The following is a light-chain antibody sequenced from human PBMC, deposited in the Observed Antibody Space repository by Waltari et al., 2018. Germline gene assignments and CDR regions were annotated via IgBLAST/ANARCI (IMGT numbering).Light chain of an antibody. Sequence: QSALTQPRSVSGSPGQSVTTPCTGTSRDVGGYHYVPWYQQPPGKAPKLMIYDVSKRPSGVPDRFSGSKSGNTASLTISGLQAEDEADYYCCSYAGSYTYVFGTGTKVTVL. CDR3: CSYAGSYTYV. CDR2: DVS. CDR1: SRDVGGYHY. V-gene: IGLV2-11*01. J-gene: IGLJ1*01.